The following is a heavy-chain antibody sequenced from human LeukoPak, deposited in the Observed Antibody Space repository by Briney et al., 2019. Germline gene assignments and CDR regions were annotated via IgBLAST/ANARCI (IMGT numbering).Heavy chain of an antibody. CDR1: GFTFSSYG. CDR2: ISYDGSNK. CDR3: AKDRTDTAMVTGVYYYGMDV. Sequence: GGSLRLSCAASGFTFSSYGMHWVRQAPGKGLEWVAVISYDGSNKYYADSVKGRFTISRNNSKNTLYLQMNSLRAEDTAVYYCAKDRTDTAMVTGVYYYGMDVWGQGTTVTVSS. J-gene: IGHJ6*02. V-gene: IGHV3-30*18. D-gene: IGHD5-18*01.